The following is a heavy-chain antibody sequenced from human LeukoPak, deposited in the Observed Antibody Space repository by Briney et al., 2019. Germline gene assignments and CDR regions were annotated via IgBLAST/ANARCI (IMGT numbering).Heavy chain of an antibody. D-gene: IGHD2/OR15-2a*01. V-gene: IGHV1-8*01. CDR3: ARGPSSFFFLQYYYYYYGMDV. Sequence: ASVKVSCKASGYTFTSYDINWVRQATGQGLEWMGWMNPNSGNTGYAQKFQGRVTMTRNTSISTAYMKLSSLRSEDTAVYYCARGPSSFFFLQYYYYYYGMDVWGQGTTVTVSS. CDR2: MNPNSGNT. J-gene: IGHJ6*02. CDR1: GYTFTSYD.